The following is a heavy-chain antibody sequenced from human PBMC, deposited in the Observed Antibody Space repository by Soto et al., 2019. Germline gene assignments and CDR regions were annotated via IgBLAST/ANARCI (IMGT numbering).Heavy chain of an antibody. CDR3: AKDGGGGYWSGGICYSPDD. D-gene: IGHD2-15*01. J-gene: IGHJ4*02. Sequence: EVQLLESGGGLVQPGGSLRLSCATSGFTFGSYYMNWVRQAPGKGLEWVSTISGSGGSTYYADAVQGRSTISRDYSKNTVYLQMNNLRAEDTAVYYCAKDGGGGYWSGGICYSPDDWGQGTLVSVSS. V-gene: IGHV3-23*01. CDR1: GFTFGSYY. CDR2: ISGSGGST.